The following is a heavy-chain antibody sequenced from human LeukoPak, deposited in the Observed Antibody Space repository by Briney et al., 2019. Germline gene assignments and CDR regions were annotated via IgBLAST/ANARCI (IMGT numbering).Heavy chain of an antibody. D-gene: IGHD2-15*01. CDR2: IKQDGSEK. CDR1: GFTFSSYW. V-gene: IGHV3-7*03. CDR3: AKMESSGGLPGWFDP. J-gene: IGHJ5*02. Sequence: GGSLRLSCAASGFTFSSYWMSWVRQAPGKGLEWVANIKQDGSEKYYVDSVKGRFTISRDNSKNTLYLQMNSLRAEDTAAYYCAKMESSGGLPGWFDPWGQGTLVTVSS.